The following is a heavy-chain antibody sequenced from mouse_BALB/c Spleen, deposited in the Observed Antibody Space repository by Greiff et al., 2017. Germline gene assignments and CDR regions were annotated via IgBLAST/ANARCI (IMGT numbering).Heavy chain of an antibody. CDR1: GFTFSSYA. J-gene: IGHJ3*01. V-gene: IGHV5-6-5*01. D-gene: IGHD2-4*01. CDR3: ARGYYDYAEFAY. Sequence: EVKLLESGGGLVKPVGSLKLSCAASGFTFSSYAMSWVRQTPEKRLEWVASISSGGSTYYPDSVKGRFTISRDNARNILYLQMSSLRSEDTAMYYCARGYYDYAEFAYWGQGTLVTVSA. CDR2: ISSGGST.